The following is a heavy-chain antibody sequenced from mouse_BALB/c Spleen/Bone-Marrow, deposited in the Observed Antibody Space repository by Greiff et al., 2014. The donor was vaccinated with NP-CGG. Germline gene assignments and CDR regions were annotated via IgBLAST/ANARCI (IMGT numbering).Heavy chain of an antibody. CDR2: INPSNGRT. J-gene: IGHJ3*01. D-gene: IGHD2-2*01. V-gene: IGHV1S81*02. CDR1: GYTFTSYW. Sequence: QVQLKGAGGEMGKPGASVKLSCKGSGYTFTSYWVHWGKQGPGQGLEWIGEINPSNGRTNYNEKFKSKATLTVDKSSSTAYMQLSSLTSEDSAVYYCARSGYDGFAYWGQGTLVTVSA. CDR3: ARSGYDGFAY.